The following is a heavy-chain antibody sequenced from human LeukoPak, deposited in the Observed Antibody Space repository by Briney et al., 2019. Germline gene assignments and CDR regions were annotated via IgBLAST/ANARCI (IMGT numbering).Heavy chain of an antibody. CDR2: ISSSSSYI. V-gene: IGHV3-21*04. J-gene: IGHJ6*03. D-gene: IGHD3-9*01. CDR1: GFTFSSYS. CDR3: AKVAVTIRPYYMDV. Sequence: GGSLRLSCAASGFTFSSYSMNWVRQAPGKGLEWVSSISSSSSYIYYADSVKGRFTISRDNSKNTLYLQMNSLRAEDTAVYYCAKVAVTIRPYYMDVWGKGTTVTVSS.